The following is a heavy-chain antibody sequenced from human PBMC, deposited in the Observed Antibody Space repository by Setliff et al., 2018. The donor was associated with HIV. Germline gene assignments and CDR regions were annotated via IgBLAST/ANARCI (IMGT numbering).Heavy chain of an antibody. J-gene: IGHJ4*02. CDR3: ASARIPTGGTSTSLDY. D-gene: IGHD1-1*01. CDR2: ISGSGGVT. CDR1: GFDFRFYG. V-gene: IGHV3-23*01. Sequence: LRLSCAASGFDFRFYGMSWVRQAPGKGLEWVSDISGSGGVTYYVDSAKGRFTVSRDNSKNTLFLQLNTLRPEDTAVYYCASARIPTGGTSTSLDYWGQGALVTVSS.